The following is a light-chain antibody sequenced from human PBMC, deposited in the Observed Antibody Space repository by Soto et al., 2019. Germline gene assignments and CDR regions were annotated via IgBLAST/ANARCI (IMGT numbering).Light chain of an antibody. V-gene: IGKV1-39*01. J-gene: IGKJ1*01. CDR2: AAS. CDR3: QQSYSTPQP. Sequence: DIQMTQSPSSLSASVGDRVTITCRASQSISSYLHWYQQKPGTAPKLLIYAASSLQSGVPSRFSGSGSGTDFTLTISSLQPEDFETYYCQQSYSTPQPFGQGTKVEIK. CDR1: QSISSY.